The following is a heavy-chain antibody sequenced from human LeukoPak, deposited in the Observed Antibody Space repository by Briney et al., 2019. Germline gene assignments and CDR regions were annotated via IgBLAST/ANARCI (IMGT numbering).Heavy chain of an antibody. D-gene: IGHD3-22*01. CDR1: GFTFSSYA. Sequence: GGSLRLSYAASGFTFSSYAMSWVRQAPGKGLEWVSAISGSGGSTYYADSVKGRFTISRDNSKNTLYLQMNSLRAEDTAVYYCAKGYYYDSSGYYYFDYWGQGTLVTVSS. J-gene: IGHJ4*02. CDR3: AKGYYYDSSGYYYFDY. CDR2: ISGSGGST. V-gene: IGHV3-23*01.